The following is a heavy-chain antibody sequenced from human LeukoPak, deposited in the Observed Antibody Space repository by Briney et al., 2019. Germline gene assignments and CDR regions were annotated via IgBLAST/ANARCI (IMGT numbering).Heavy chain of an antibody. CDR1: GFTFNNYW. D-gene: IGHD2/OR15-2a*01. CDR3: ASLSQYPSAWFDP. Sequence: GGSLRLACAASGFTFNNYWVHWVRQTPGKGLEWVSRINSDGSTTTYADSVKGRFTISRDNTKNMLYLQMNSLTAEDTAMYYCASLSQYPSAWFDPWGQGTLVTVSS. CDR2: INSDGSTT. J-gene: IGHJ5*02. V-gene: IGHV3-74*01.